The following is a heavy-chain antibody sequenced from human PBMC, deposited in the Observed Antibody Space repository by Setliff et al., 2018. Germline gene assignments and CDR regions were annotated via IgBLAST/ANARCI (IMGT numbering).Heavy chain of an antibody. CDR3: AMDQGVV. CDR1: TFSSYA. CDR2: IYYSGST. J-gene: IGHJ6*04. Sequence: TFSSYAMSWVRQAPGKGLEWIGSIYYSGSTYYNPSLKSRVTISVNTSKNQFSLKLSSMTAADTAVYYCAMDQGVVWGKGTTVTVSS. V-gene: IGHV4-39*07. D-gene: IGHD2-2*03.